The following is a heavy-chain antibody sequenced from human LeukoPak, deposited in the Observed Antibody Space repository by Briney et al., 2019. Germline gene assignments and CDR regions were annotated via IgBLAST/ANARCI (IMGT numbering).Heavy chain of an antibody. Sequence: SETVTLTCTVSGGSISGYYWNWIRQPPGKGLEWIAIIYGSGTADYNPSFNSRLTTSVDTSKNQFSLKLMSVTAADTAVYYCARASYYDFWSAYPLVHWGQGSPASVSS. CDR1: GGSISGYY. CDR2: IYGSGTA. J-gene: IGHJ4*02. CDR3: ARASYYDFWSAYPLVH. D-gene: IGHD3-3*01. V-gene: IGHV4-59*01.